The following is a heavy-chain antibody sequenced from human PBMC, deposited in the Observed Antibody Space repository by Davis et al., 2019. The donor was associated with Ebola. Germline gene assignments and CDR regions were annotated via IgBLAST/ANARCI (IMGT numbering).Heavy chain of an antibody. V-gene: IGHV3-21*01. CDR1: GFTFSSYG. CDR2: ISGSGRYI. D-gene: IGHD4-17*01. CDR3: SRGGAVKFDY. J-gene: IGHJ4*02. Sequence: GGSLRLSCAASGFTFSSYGMNWVRQAPGKGLEWVSSISGSGRYIEYADSVKGRFTISRDNTKNSLYLQMNSLRDEDTALYYCSRGGAVKFDYWGQGTLVTVSS.